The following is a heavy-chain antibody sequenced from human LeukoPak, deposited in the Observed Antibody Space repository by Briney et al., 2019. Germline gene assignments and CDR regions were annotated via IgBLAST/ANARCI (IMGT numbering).Heavy chain of an antibody. J-gene: IGHJ5*02. V-gene: IGHV1-2*02. Sequence: ASVKISCKASGYTFTGYYMHWVRQAPGQGLEWMGWINPNSGGTNYAQNFQGRVTMTRDTSISTAFMELSRLRSDDTAVYSCARDLIAARPGWFDPWGQGTLVTVSS. CDR1: GYTFTGYY. CDR3: ARDLIAARPGWFDP. CDR2: INPNSGGT. D-gene: IGHD6-6*01.